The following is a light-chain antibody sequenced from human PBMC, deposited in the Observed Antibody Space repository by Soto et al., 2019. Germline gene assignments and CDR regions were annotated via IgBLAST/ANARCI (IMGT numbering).Light chain of an antibody. CDR1: KSVSSN. V-gene: IGKV3-15*01. Sequence: EIVMTQSPATLSVSPGERATLSCRASKSVSSNLAWYQQKPGQPPRLLIYGASTRATGMPARFSGSVSGTEFTLTISSLQSEDFAVYYCQQYNNWPPYTFGQGTKLEIK. J-gene: IGKJ2*01. CDR3: QQYNNWPPYT. CDR2: GAS.